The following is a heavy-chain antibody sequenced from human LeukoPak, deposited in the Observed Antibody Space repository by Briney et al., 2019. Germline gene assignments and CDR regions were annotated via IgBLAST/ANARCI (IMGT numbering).Heavy chain of an antibody. D-gene: IGHD6-19*01. CDR1: GGSISSYY. V-gene: IGHV4-4*07. J-gene: IGHJ4*02. Sequence: SETLSLNCTVSGGSISSYYWSWIRQAAGKGLEWIGRIYTSGSTNYNPSLKSRVTMSIDTSKNQFSLKLSSVTAPDTAVYYCASAASGWYGNDYWGQGTLVTVSS. CDR3: ASAASGWYGNDY. CDR2: IYTSGST.